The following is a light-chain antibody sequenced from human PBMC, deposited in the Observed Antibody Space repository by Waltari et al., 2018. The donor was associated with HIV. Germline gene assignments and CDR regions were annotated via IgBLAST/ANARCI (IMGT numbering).Light chain of an antibody. CDR1: QSVGSY. CDR3: HQYNKWPRGT. CDR2: GAS. Sequence: VMTQSPATVSVSPGGRATLSCRASQSVGSYLAWYQQKPGQAPRLLIYGASTRATGIPTRFIGSGSGTKFTLTISSLKSEDFAVYYCHQYNKWPRGTFGGGTKVEV. V-gene: IGKV3-15*01. J-gene: IGKJ4*01.